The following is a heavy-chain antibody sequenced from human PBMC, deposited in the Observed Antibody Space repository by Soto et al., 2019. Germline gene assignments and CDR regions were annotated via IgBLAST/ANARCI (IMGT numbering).Heavy chain of an antibody. D-gene: IGHD3-10*01. J-gene: IGHJ6*03. Sequence: SETLSLTXTVSGGSISSSSYYWGWIRQPPGKGLEWIGSIYYSGSTYYNPSLKSRVTISVDTSKNQFSLKLSSVTAADTAVYYCARLQSVVRAGSYYYYYMDVWGKGTTVTVSS. V-gene: IGHV4-39*01. CDR1: GGSISSSSYY. CDR3: ARLQSVVRAGSYYYYYMDV. CDR2: IYYSGST.